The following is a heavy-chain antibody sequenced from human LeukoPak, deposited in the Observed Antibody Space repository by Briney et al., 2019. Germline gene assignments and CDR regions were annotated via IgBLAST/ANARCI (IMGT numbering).Heavy chain of an antibody. CDR2: ISSSSSYI. CDR1: GFTFSNAW. D-gene: IGHD6-13*01. CDR3: ARDLIYIAAAGTGDY. J-gene: IGHJ4*02. Sequence: GGSLRLSCAASGFTFSNAWMNWVRQAPGKGLEWVSSISSSSSYIYYADSVKGRFTISRDNAKNSLYLQMNSLRAEDTAVYYCARDLIYIAAAGTGDYWGQGTLVTVPS. V-gene: IGHV3-21*01.